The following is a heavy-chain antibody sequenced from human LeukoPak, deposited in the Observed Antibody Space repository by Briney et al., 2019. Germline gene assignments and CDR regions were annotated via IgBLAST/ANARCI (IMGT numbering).Heavy chain of an antibody. Sequence: GASVKVSCKASGYTFTSYYMHWVRQAPGQGLVGMGIINPSGGSTSYAQKFQGRVTMNRDTSTRTVYMERSSLRSEDTAVYYCARDWTEGGLDFTFDPWGQGTLVTVSS. J-gene: IGHJ5*02. CDR2: INPSGGST. CDR3: ARDWTEGGLDFTFDP. CDR1: GYTFTSYY. V-gene: IGHV1-46*01. D-gene: IGHD3/OR15-3a*01.